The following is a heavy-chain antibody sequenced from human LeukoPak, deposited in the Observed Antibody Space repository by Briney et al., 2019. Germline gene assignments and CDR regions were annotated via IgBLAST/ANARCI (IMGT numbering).Heavy chain of an antibody. J-gene: IGHJ6*02. V-gene: IGHV1-18*01. Sequence: ASVKVSCKASGYTFTSYGISWVRQAPGQGLEWMGWISAYNGNTNCAQKLQGRVTMTTDTSTSTAYMELRSLRSDDTAVYYCAREPVYNYYYGMDVWGQGTTVTVSS. D-gene: IGHD2-8*01. CDR2: ISAYNGNT. CDR1: GYTFTSYG. CDR3: AREPVYNYYYGMDV.